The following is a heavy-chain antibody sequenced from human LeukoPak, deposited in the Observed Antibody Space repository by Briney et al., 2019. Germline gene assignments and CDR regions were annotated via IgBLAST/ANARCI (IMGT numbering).Heavy chain of an antibody. CDR3: ARDNDYVDYED. CDR1: GGSISSYY. D-gene: IGHD4-17*01. Sequence: SETLSLTCTVSGGSISSYYWSWIRQPPGKGLEWIGYIYYSGSTNYNPSLKSRVTISVDTSKNQFSLKLSSVTAADTAVYYCARDNDYVDYEDWGQGTLVTVSS. CDR2: IYYSGST. V-gene: IGHV4-59*01. J-gene: IGHJ4*02.